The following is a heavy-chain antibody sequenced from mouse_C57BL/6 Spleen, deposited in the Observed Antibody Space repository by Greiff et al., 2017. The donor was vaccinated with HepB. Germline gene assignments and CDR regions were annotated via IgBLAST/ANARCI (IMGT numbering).Heavy chain of an antibody. CDR1: GYTFTSYW. J-gene: IGHJ3*01. V-gene: IGHV1-52*01. Sequence: QVQLQQPGAELVRPGSSVKLSCKASGYTFTSYWMHCVKQRPIQGLECIGNIDPSDSETHYNQKFKDKATLTVDKASSTAYMQLSSLTSEDSAVYYCSSAWFAYWGQGTLVTVSA. CDR2: IDPSDSET. CDR3: SSAWFAY.